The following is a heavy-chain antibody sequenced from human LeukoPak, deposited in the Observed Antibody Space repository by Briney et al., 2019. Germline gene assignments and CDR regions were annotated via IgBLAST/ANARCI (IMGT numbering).Heavy chain of an antibody. Sequence: PGGSLRLSCAASGFTFSSYGMHWVRQAPGKGLEWVAVISYDGSNKYYADSVKGRFTISRDNSKNTLYLQMNSLRAEDTAVYYCAKVDVTPIGWGQGTLVTVSS. V-gene: IGHV3-30*18. J-gene: IGHJ4*02. D-gene: IGHD4-23*01. CDR2: ISYDGSNK. CDR3: AKVDVTPIG. CDR1: GFTFSSYG.